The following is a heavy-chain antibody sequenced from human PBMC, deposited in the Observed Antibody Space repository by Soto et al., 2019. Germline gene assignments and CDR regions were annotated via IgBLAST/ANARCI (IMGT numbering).Heavy chain of an antibody. CDR1: GGSISSGDYY. CDR2: LYNSGST. J-gene: IGHJ4*02. Sequence: SETLSLTCTVSGGSISSGDYYWSWIRQPPGKGLEWIGYLYNSGSTNYNPSLTSRVTISVDTSKNQFSLKLSSVTAADTAVYYCARASKRWLRQSYYFDYWGQGTLVTVSS. CDR3: ARASKRWLRQSYYFDY. D-gene: IGHD5-12*01. V-gene: IGHV4-61*08.